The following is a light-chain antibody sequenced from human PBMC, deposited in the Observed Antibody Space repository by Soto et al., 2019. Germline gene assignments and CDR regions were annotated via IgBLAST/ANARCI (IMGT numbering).Light chain of an antibody. CDR1: ERIYSAY. J-gene: IGKJ5*01. CDR3: QQYGNSPIT. Sequence: EFVLTQSPGTLSLSRGERATLSCRASERIYSAYLGWYQQKPGQAPRLLIYGTSSRATGIPDRFSGSGSGTDFTLTISRLDPEDFAVYYCQQYGNSPITFGQGTRLEIK. CDR2: GTS. V-gene: IGKV3-20*01.